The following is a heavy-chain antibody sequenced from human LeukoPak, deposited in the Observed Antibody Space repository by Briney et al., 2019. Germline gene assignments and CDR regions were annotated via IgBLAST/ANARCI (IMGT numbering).Heavy chain of an antibody. CDR1: GYTFTSYG. CDR3: ALTHLRYFDWLLAIDY. V-gene: IGHV1-18*04. Sequence: ASVKVSCKASGYTFTSYGISWVRQAPGQGLEWMGWISAYNGNTNYAQKLQGRVTMTTDTSTSTAYMELRSLRSDDTAVYYCALTHLRYFDWLLAIDYWGQETLVTVSS. J-gene: IGHJ4*02. D-gene: IGHD3-9*01. CDR2: ISAYNGNT.